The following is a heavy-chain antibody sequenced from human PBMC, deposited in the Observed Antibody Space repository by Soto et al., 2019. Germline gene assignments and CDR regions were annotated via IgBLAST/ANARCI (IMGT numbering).Heavy chain of an antibody. Sequence: LSLTCTVSGGSISSYYWSWIRQPAGKGLEWIGRIYTSGSTNYNPSLKSRVTMSVDTSKNQFSLKLSSVTAADTAVYYCARVRGEMATVAFDPWGQGTLVTVSS. V-gene: IGHV4-4*07. J-gene: IGHJ5*02. CDR3: ARVRGEMATVAFDP. D-gene: IGHD4-4*01. CDR2: IYTSGST. CDR1: GGSISSYY.